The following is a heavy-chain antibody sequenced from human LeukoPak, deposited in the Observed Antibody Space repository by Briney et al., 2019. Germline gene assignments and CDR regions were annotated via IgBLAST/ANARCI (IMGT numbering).Heavy chain of an antibody. Sequence: GASVKVSCKASGYTFTGYYMHWVRQAPGQGLEWMGWINPNSGGTNYAQKFQGRVTMTRDTSISTAYMELSRLRSDDTAVYYCARVARLTRRPFAASLDYWGQGTLVTVSS. V-gene: IGHV1-2*02. J-gene: IGHJ4*02. CDR2: INPNSGGT. CDR1: GYTFTGYY. D-gene: IGHD2-15*01. CDR3: ARVARLTRRPFAASLDY.